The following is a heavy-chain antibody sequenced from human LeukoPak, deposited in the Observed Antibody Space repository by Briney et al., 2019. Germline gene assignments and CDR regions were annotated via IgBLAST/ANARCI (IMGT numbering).Heavy chain of an antibody. CDR3: ARRYYTRDFDY. CDR1: GYTLTSYD. J-gene: IGHJ4*02. V-gene: IGHV1-8*03. D-gene: IGHD2-2*02. CDR2: MDPNSGNT. Sequence: ASVKVSCKASGYTLTSYDINWVRQATGQGLEWMGWMDPNSGNTGYVQKFQGRVTITRNTSISTAYMELSSLRSEDTAVYYCARRYYTRDFDYWGQGTLVTVSS.